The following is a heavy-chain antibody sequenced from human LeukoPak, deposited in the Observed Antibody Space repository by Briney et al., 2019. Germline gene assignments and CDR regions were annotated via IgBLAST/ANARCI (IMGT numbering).Heavy chain of an antibody. D-gene: IGHD6-19*01. CDR2: ISSSSSYI. CDR3: ARVQAVAGRGVDY. Sequence: GGSLRLSCAASGFTFRSYSMNWVRQAPGKGLEWVSSISSSSSYIYYADSVKGRFTISRDNAKNSLYLQMNSLRAEDTAVYYCARVQAVAGRGVDYWGQGTLVTVSS. V-gene: IGHV3-21*01. CDR1: GFTFRSYS. J-gene: IGHJ4*02.